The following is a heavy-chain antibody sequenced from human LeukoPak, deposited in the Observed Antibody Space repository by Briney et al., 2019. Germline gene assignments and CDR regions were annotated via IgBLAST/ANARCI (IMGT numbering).Heavy chain of an antibody. CDR1: GGTFSSYA. CDR3: ARDFVVVPAAIRPEMGGAGYYFDY. D-gene: IGHD2-2*01. CDR2: IIPIFGTA. Sequence: ASVKVSCKASGGTFSSYAISWVRQAPGQGLEWMGGIIPIFGTANYAQKFQGRVTITTDESTSTAYMELSSLRSEDTAVYYCARDFVVVPAAIRPEMGGAGYYFDYWGQGTLVTVSS. J-gene: IGHJ4*02. V-gene: IGHV1-69*05.